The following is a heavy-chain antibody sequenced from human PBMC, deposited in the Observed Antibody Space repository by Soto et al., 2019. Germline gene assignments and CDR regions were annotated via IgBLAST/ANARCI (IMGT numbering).Heavy chain of an antibody. J-gene: IGHJ6*02. CDR1: GGTFSSYA. D-gene: IGHD3-22*01. V-gene: IGHV1-69*01. CDR3: ARVRGHYYDSSGAYYYGMDV. CDR2: IIPIFGTA. Sequence: QVQLVQSGAEVKKPGSSVKVSCKASGGTFSSYAISWVRQAPGQGLEWMGGIIPIFGTANYAQKFQGRVTITADESTSTAYMELGSLRSEDTAVYYCARVRGHYYDSSGAYYYGMDVWGQGTTVTVSS.